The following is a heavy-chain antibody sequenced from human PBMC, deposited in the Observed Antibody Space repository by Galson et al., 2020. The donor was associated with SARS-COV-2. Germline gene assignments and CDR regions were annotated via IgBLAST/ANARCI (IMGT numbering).Heavy chain of an antibody. CDR2: ISSSGSTI. V-gene: IGHV3-48*03. J-gene: IGHJ6*02. CDR1: GFTFSSYE. CDR3: ARIQRGGWYWEGYYYGMDV. D-gene: IGHD6-19*01. Sequence: GESLKISCAASGFTFSSYEMNWVRQAPGKGLEWVSYISSSGSTIYYADSVKGRFTISRDNAKNSLYLQMNSLRAEDTAVYYCARIQRGGWYWEGYYYGMDVWGQGTTVTVSS.